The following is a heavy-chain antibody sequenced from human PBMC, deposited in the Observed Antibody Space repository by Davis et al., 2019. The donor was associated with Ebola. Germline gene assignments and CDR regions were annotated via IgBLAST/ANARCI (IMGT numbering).Heavy chain of an antibody. J-gene: IGHJ3*02. Sequence: GESLKISCSASRFPFSSYAMHWVRQAPGQGLEWVSSISSSSSYIYYADSVKGRFTISRDNAKNSLYLQMNSLRAEDTAVYYCARDELKYYYDSSGYGTADAFDIWGQGTMVTVSS. CDR3: ARDELKYYYDSSGYGTADAFDI. D-gene: IGHD3-22*01. CDR2: ISSSSSYI. CDR1: RFPFSSYA. V-gene: IGHV3-21*01.